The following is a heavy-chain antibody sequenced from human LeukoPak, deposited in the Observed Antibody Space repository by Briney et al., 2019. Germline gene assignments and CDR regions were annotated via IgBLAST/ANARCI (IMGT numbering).Heavy chain of an antibody. V-gene: IGHV3-13*01. CDR3: ARVRVGSGGLDL. CDR1: GFTFRAYD. Sequence: GGSLRLSCAASGFTFRAYDMQWVRQPIGAGLQWVSAIGTAGNTFYADSVKGRFTISRDNVKNSLYLQMKALRVVDTALYYCARVRVGSGGLDLWGQGTLVTVSS. J-gene: IGHJ3*01. D-gene: IGHD2-8*02. CDR2: IGTAGNT.